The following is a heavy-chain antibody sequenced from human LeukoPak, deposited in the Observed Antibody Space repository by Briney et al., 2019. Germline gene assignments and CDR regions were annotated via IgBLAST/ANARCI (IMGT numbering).Heavy chain of an antibody. CDR2: IYYSRST. CDR1: GGSVSSHY. CDR3: AGWAAAGTFDY. V-gene: IGHV4-59*02. D-gene: IGHD6-13*01. Sequence: SETLSLTCTVSGGSVSSHYWSWIRQPPGKGLEWIGYIYYSRSTIYSPSLQGRVTIKIDTSKNQFSLNLSSVTAADTAVYYCAGWAAAGTFDYWGQGTLVTVSS. J-gene: IGHJ4*02.